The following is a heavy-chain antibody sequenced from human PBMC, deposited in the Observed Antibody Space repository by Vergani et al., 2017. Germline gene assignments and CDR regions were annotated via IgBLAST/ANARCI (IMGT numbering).Heavy chain of an antibody. CDR1: GFTFSGSA. V-gene: IGHV3-73*01. D-gene: IGHD3-10*01. CDR3: ARQAGEVRGVFLDKGYNWFDP. CDR2: IRSKANSYAT. J-gene: IGHJ5*02. Sequence: EVQLVESGGGLVQPGGSLKLSCAASGFTFSGSAMHWVRQASGKGLEWVGRIRSKANSYATAYAASVKGRFTISRDDSKNTAYLQMNSLKTEDTAVYDCARQAGEVRGVFLDKGYNWFDPWGQGTLVTVSS.